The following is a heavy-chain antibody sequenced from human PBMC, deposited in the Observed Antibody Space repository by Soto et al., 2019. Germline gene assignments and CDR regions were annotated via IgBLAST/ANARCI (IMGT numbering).Heavy chain of an antibody. Sequence: SETLSLTCAVYGGSFSGYYWSWIRQPPGKGLEWIGEINHSGSTNYNPSLKSRVTISVDTSKNQFSLKLSSVTAADTAVYYCARGNGGVPAAMYYWGQGTLVTVSS. CDR2: INHSGST. V-gene: IGHV4-34*01. J-gene: IGHJ4*02. D-gene: IGHD2-2*01. CDR1: GGSFSGYY. CDR3: ARGNGGVPAAMYY.